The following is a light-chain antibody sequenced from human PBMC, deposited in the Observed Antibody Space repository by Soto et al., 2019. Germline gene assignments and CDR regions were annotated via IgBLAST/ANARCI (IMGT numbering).Light chain of an antibody. Sequence: EMVLAQSPCTLSLSPGERSSLSCISSQSVSSYYLAWYQQKPGHAPRLLIYAASSRATGIPDRFSRGGSGTDFTLTISRLEPEDFAVYYCQQCGSSPWTFGQGTNVHIK. J-gene: IGKJ1*01. CDR1: QSVSSYY. CDR3: QQCGSSPWT. V-gene: IGKV3-20*01. CDR2: AAS.